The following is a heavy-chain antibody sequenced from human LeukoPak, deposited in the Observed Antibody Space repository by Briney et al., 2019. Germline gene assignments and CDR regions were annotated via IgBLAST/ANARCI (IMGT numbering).Heavy chain of an antibody. CDR1: GGSVSHYY. V-gene: IGHV4-59*02. J-gene: IGHJ5*02. CDR3: AREYGGPRFDP. Sequence: SETLSLTCTVSGGSVSHYYWSWIRQPPGKGLEWIGYVYYSGTTNCNPSLKSRVTISVDTSKNQFSLKLSSVTAADTALYYCAREYGGPRFDPWGQGTLVTVSS. D-gene: IGHD5-12*01. CDR2: VYYSGTT.